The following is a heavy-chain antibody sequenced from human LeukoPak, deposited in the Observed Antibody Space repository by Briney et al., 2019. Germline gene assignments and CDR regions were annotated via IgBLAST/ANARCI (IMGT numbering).Heavy chain of an antibody. V-gene: IGHV4-31*03. CDR1: GGSITTGNYY. CDR2: IYYSGST. CDR3: ARTSYSSMGAFDI. J-gene: IGHJ3*02. D-gene: IGHD6-13*01. Sequence: PSQTLSLTCTVSGGSITTGNYYWNWIRQHPGKGLEWIGYIYYSGSTYYNPSLKSRLTISVDTSQSQFSLRLSSVTAADTAVYYCARTSYSSMGAFDIWGQGTMVTVPS.